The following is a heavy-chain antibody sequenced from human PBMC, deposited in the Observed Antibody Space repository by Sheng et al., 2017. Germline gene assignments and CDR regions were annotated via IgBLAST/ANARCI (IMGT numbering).Heavy chain of an antibody. V-gene: IGHV3-23*04. CDR2: ISGSGGST. CDR1: GFTFSSYA. Sequence: EVQLVESGGGLVQPGGSLRLSCAASGFTFSSYAMSWVRQAPGKGLEWVSAISGSGGSTYYADSVKGRFTISRDNSKNTLYLQMNSLRAEDTAVYYCAKSIRGKSYVWGRTDYYYGMDVWGQGTTVTVSS. CDR3: AKSIRGKSYVWGRTDYYYGMDV. J-gene: IGHJ6*02. D-gene: IGHD3-16*01.